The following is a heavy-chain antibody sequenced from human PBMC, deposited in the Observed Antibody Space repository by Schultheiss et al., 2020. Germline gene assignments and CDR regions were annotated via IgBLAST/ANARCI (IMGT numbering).Heavy chain of an antibody. V-gene: IGHV3-11*01. Sequence: GGSLRLSCAASGFTFSYYYMSGVRQAPGKGLVWVSAISGSGDSTYYADSVKGRFTISRDNAKNSLYLQMNSLRAEDTAVYYCASESITGTTAGMDVWGQGTTVTVSS. CDR2: ISGSGDST. D-gene: IGHD1-7*01. CDR1: GFTFSYYY. J-gene: IGHJ6*02. CDR3: ASESITGTTAGMDV.